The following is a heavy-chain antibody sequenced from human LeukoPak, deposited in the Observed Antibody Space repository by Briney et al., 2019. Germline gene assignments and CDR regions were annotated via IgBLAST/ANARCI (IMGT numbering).Heavy chain of an antibody. J-gene: IGHJ3*01. CDR3: ARQVATKGEWAFDV. Sequence: SETLSLTCTVSGGSISSSSYYWGWIRQPPGKGLEWMASIRPDGHTYSNSSLRNQLTISADMSRNEFSLKLNSLTAADTAVYYCARQVATKGEWAFDVWGQGTVVTVSS. CDR1: GGSISSSSYY. V-gene: IGHV4-39*01. CDR2: IRPDGHT. D-gene: IGHD5-12*01.